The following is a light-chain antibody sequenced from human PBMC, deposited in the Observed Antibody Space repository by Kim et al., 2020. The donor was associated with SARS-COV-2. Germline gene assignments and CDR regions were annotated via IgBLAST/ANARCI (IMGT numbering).Light chain of an antibody. J-gene: IGLJ1*01. CDR2: AVS. CDR3: SSYTRSTTNYV. CDR1: SSDVGGYNY. V-gene: IGLV2-14*03. Sequence: SITISCTGTSSDVGGYNYVSWYQQHPGKAPKLMIYAVSNRPSGVSNRFSGSKSGNTASLTISGLQAEDEADYYCSSYTRSTTNYVFGTGTQLTVL.